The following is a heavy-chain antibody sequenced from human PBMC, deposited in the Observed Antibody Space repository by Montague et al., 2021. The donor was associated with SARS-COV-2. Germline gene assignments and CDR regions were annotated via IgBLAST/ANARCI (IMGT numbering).Heavy chain of an antibody. D-gene: IGHD2-2*02. V-gene: IGHV4-59*02. CDR1: GGSVSGYY. CDR3: ARGLGYTSMFRFFDY. Sequence: SETLSLTCAISGGSVSGYYWAWIRQPPGKGLEWIGNMYYTGTSNYNPSLKRRVSMSIDTSKNHFSLNLTPVAAADTGVYYCARGLGYTSMFRFFDYWGHGAQVTVSS. CDR2: MYYTGTS. J-gene: IGHJ4*01.